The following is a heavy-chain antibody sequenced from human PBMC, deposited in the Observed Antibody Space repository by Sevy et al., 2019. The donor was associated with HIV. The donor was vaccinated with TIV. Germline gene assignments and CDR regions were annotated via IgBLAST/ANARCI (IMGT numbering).Heavy chain of an antibody. V-gene: IGHV7-4-1*02. J-gene: IGHJ6*02. D-gene: IGHD2-2*01. Sequence: ASVKVSCKASGYTFTSYGMNWVRQAPGQGLEWMGWINTNTGNPTYAQGFTGRFVFSLDTSVSTSYLQISSLKAEDTAVYYCARTSRGIVLIPAAQHYYGMDVWGQGTTVTVSS. CDR2: INTNTGNP. CDR1: GYTFTSYG. CDR3: ARTSRGIVLIPAAQHYYGMDV.